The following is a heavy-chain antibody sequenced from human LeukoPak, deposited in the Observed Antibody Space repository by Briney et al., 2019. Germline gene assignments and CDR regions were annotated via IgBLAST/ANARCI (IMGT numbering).Heavy chain of an antibody. D-gene: IGHD3-22*01. CDR3: ARVGSGYYYSTFPDY. CDR2: INPNSGGT. CDR1: GYTFTGYY. J-gene: IGHJ4*01. V-gene: IGHV1-2*02. Sequence: ASVKVSCKASGYTFTGYYMHWVRQAPGQGLEWMGWINPNSGGTNYAQKFQGRVTMTRDTSISTAYMELSRLRSDDTALYYRARVGSGYYYSTFPDYWGPGNLVTASS.